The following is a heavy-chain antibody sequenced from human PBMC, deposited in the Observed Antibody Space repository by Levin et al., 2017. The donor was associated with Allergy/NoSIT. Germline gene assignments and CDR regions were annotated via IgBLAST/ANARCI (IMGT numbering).Heavy chain of an antibody. CDR2: IDWDDDV. CDR1: GFSVTPGDMY. D-gene: IGHD4-17*01. V-gene: IGHV2-70*11. J-gene: IGHJ4*02. Sequence: SGPTLVKPTQTLTLTCTFSGFSVTPGDMYIHWIRLPPGKALEWLARIDWDDDVYYNRSLMTRLTISKDTSKNQEVLTMTNVDPVDTATYYCARSVSTATKLDSWGPGMLVTVSS. CDR3: ARSVSTATKLDS.